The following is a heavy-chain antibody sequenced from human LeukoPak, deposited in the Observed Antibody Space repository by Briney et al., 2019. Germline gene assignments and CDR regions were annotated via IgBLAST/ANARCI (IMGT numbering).Heavy chain of an antibody. Sequence: SETLSLTFSVSGDSVSRSDSYWDWIRQPPGKGLEWIGTIYYSGRTYYSPPLKSRVTMSVGPSNNQFSLNLRSVTAADAAVYYCARRRYYDGSGYLEWGQGTLLSVSS. J-gene: IGHJ1*01. CDR3: ARRRYYDGSGYLE. D-gene: IGHD3-22*01. CDR1: GDSVSRSDSY. CDR2: IYYSGRT. V-gene: IGHV4-39*01.